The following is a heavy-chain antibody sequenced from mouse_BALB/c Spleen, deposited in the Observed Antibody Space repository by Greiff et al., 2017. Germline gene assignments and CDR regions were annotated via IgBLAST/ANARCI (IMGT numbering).Heavy chain of an antibody. CDR3: ARPNGNYLAWFAY. D-gene: IGHD2-1*01. Sequence: EVQRVESGGGLVQPGGSLKLSCAASGFDFSRYWMSWVRQAPGKGLEWIGEINPDSSTINYTPSLKDKFIISRDNAKNTLYLQMSKVRSEDTALYYCARPNGNYLAWFAYWGQGTLVTVSA. J-gene: IGHJ3*01. CDR1: GFDFSRYW. V-gene: IGHV4-1*02. CDR2: INPDSSTI.